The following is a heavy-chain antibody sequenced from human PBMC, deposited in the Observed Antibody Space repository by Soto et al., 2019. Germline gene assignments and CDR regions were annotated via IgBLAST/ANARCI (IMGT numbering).Heavy chain of an antibody. V-gene: IGHV2-5*02. CDR2: IYWDDDK. CDR3: AHRGFVIGDFDY. J-gene: IGHJ4*02. D-gene: IGHD3-10*01. Sequence: QITLKESGPTLVKPTQTLTLTCTFSGFSLSTKGVSVGWIRQPPGKALEWLALIYWDDDKRYSPSLKSRPTITKDTSKNQVVLTLTNMDPVDTATYYCAHRGFVIGDFDYWGQGTLVTVSS. CDR1: GFSLSTKGVS.